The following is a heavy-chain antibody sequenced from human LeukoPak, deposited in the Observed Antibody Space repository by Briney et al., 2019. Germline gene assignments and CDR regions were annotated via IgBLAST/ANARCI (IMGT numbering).Heavy chain of an antibody. J-gene: IGHJ4*02. CDR2: INPNSGGT. V-gene: IGHV1-2*02. CDR1: GYTFTGYY. Sequence: ASVKVSCKASGYTFTGYYMYWVRQAPGQGLEWMGWINPNSGGTKYGQKFQGRVIMTSDTSTSTAYMELSSLRSDDTAVFYCATVSVSSSCGFDYWGQGTLVTVSS. D-gene: IGHD6-6*01. CDR3: ATVSVSSSCGFDY.